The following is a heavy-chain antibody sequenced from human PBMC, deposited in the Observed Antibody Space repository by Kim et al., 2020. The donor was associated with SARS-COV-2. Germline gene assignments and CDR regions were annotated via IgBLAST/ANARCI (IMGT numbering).Heavy chain of an antibody. J-gene: IGHJ6*03. CDR2: INPNSGGT. CDR1: GYTFTGYY. CDR3: ASPASGFWSGYPENYYYYYMDV. D-gene: IGHD3-3*01. V-gene: IGHV1-2*06. Sequence: ASVKVSCKASGYTFTGYYMHWVRQAPGQGLEWMGRINPNSGGTNYAQKFQGRVTMTRDTSISTAYMELSRLRSDDTAVYYCASPASGFWSGYPENYYYYYMDVWGKGTTVTVSS.